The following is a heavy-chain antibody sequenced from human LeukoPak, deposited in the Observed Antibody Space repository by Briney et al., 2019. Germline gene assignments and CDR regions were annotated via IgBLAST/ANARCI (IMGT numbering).Heavy chain of an antibody. CDR3: ARQKRDIVVVPARDSSFHYYYMDV. CDR1: GGSISSSSYY. V-gene: IGHV4-39*01. Sequence: PSETLSLTCTVSGGSISSSSYYWGWIRQPPGKGLEWIGSIYYSGSTYYNPSLKSRVTISVDTSKNQFSLKLSSVTAADTAVYYCARQKRDIVVVPARDSSFHYYYMDVWGKGTTVTISS. CDR2: IYYSGST. D-gene: IGHD2-2*01. J-gene: IGHJ6*03.